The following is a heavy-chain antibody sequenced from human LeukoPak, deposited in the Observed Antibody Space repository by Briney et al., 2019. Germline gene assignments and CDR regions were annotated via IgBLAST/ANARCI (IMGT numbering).Heavy chain of an antibody. V-gene: IGHV4-59*01. CDR3: ARDLQVSQYYYYGMDV. CDR1: GGSISSYY. Sequence: SETLSLTCTVSGGSISSYYWSWIRQPPGKGLEWIGYIYYSGSTNYNPSLKSRVTISVDTSKNQFSLKLSSVTAADTAVYYCARDLQVSQYYYYGMDVWGQGTTVTVSS. D-gene: IGHD3-22*01. CDR2: IYYSGST. J-gene: IGHJ6*02.